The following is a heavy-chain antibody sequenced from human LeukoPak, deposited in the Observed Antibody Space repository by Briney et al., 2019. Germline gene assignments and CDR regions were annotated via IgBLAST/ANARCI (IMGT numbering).Heavy chain of an antibody. V-gene: IGHV4-59*01. D-gene: IGHD3-16*02. CDR3: ARFIRLGELSLKS. CDR2: TYYSGST. Sequence: SETLSLTCTVSGGSISSYYWSWIRQPPGKGLEWIGYTYYSGSTNYNPSLKSRVTISVDTSKNQFSLKLSSVTAADTAVYYCARFIRLGELSLKSWGQGTLVTVSS. J-gene: IGHJ5*02. CDR1: GGSISSYY.